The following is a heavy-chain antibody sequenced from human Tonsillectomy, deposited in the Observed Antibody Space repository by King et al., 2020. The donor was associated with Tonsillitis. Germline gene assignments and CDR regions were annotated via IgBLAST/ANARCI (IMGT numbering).Heavy chain of an antibody. J-gene: IGHJ3*02. CDR3: AITMVPRVLTGAFDI. CDR2: IFSNGGSS. CDR1: GFTFSTYA. V-gene: IGHV3-64D*06. Sequence: QLVQSGGGLVQPGGSLRLYCSASGFTFSTYAMHWVRQAPGKGLEYVSAIFSNGGSSYYADSVKGRFTISRDNSKNTLYLQMSSLRAEDTAVYYCAITMVPRVLTGAFDIWGQGTMVPVSS. D-gene: IGHD3-10*01.